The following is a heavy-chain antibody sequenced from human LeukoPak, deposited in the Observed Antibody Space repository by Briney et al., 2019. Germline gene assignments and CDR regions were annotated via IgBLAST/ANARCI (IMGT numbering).Heavy chain of an antibody. CDR2: IYHSGST. J-gene: IGHJ4*02. D-gene: IGHD5-18*01. CDR3: ARDDPFDTAMVIVDY. CDR1: GYSISSGYY. Sequence: PSETLSLTCTVSGYSISSGYYWGWIRQPPGKGLEWIGSIYHSGSTYYNPSLKSRVTISVDTSKNQFSLKLSSVTAADTAVYYCARDDPFDTAMVIVDYWGQGTLVTVSS. V-gene: IGHV4-38-2*02.